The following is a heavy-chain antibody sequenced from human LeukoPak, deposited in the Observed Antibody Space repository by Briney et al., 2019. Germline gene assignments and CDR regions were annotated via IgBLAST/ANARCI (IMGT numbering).Heavy chain of an antibody. Sequence: PGGSLRLSCVVSGFTFTSSWMSWVRQAPGKGLEWVANIKQDGSEKYYVDSVKGRFTISRDNAKNSLYLQMNSLRAEDTAVYYCAKDGSGSLEGLSFDPWGQGTLVTVSS. V-gene: IGHV3-7*01. J-gene: IGHJ5*02. CDR1: GFTFTSSW. D-gene: IGHD3-10*01. CDR2: IKQDGSEK. CDR3: AKDGSGSLEGLSFDP.